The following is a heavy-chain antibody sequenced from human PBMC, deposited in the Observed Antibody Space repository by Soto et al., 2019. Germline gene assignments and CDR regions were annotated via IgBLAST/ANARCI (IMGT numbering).Heavy chain of an antibody. CDR2: INFNGRSI. Sequence: VLLVESGGGLVQPGRSLRLSCAASGFTFDDYAMHWVRQAPEKGLEWISGINFNGRSIGYADSVKGRFTISRDNAKNSLYLEMNSLRAEDTAFYYCVKVLGLEPPKFDQWGQGTLVTVSS. CDR1: GFTFDDYA. J-gene: IGHJ4*02. V-gene: IGHV3-9*01. D-gene: IGHD1-1*01. CDR3: VKVLGLEPPKFDQ.